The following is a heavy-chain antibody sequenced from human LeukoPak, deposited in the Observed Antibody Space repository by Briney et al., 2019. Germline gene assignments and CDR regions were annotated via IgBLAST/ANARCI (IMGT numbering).Heavy chain of an antibody. Sequence: GGSLRLSCAASGFTFSSSWMSWVRQAPGKGLGWVASIKQDGSEKHYVASLKGRFTISRDNAKKSLYLQMNSLRAEDTAMYYCATVGGYSYGYNNWGQGTLVTVSS. J-gene: IGHJ1*01. CDR3: ATVGGYSYGYNN. D-gene: IGHD5-18*01. CDR2: IKQDGSEK. CDR1: GFTFSSSW. V-gene: IGHV3-7*03.